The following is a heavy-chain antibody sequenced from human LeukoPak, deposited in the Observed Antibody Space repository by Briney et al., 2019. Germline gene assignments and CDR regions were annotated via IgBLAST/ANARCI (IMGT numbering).Heavy chain of an antibody. D-gene: IGHD6-19*01. Sequence: GGSPRLSCAASGFTFSRYDMHWVRQATGKGLEWVSGIGTAGDTYYAGSVKGRFTISRENAKNSLYLQMNSLTAGDTAVYYCAGAGSETQWRAFDFWGQGALVTVFS. V-gene: IGHV3-13*01. CDR2: IGTAGDT. CDR1: GFTFSRYD. CDR3: AGAGSETQWRAFDF. J-gene: IGHJ4*02.